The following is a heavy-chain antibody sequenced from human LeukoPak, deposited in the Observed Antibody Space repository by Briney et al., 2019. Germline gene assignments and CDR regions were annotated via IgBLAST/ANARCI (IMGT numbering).Heavy chain of an antibody. D-gene: IGHD6-13*01. CDR1: GFTFSSYS. V-gene: IGHV3-21*04. CDR2: ISSSSSYI. CDR3: AKDYIAAAGGYFDY. J-gene: IGHJ4*02. Sequence: GGSLRLSCAASGFTFSSYSMNWVRQAPGKGLEWVSSISSSSSYIYYADSVKGRFTISRDNAKNSLYLQMNSLRAEDTAVYYCAKDYIAAAGGYFDYWGQGTLVTVSS.